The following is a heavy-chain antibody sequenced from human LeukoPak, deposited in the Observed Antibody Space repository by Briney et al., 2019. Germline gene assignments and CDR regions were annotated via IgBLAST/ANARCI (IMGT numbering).Heavy chain of an antibody. CDR1: GGSISSYY. D-gene: IGHD3-22*01. V-gene: IGHV4-4*07. J-gene: IGHJ5*01. CDR2: IYTTGST. Sequence: SETLSLTCTVSGGSISSYYWSWIRQPAGKGLEWIGRIYTTGSTNYNPSLKSRVTMSVDTSKNQFSLKLSSVTAADTAVYYCVRDRYYYDSSGTRWFDSWGQGTLVTVSS. CDR3: VRDRYYYDSSGTRWFDS.